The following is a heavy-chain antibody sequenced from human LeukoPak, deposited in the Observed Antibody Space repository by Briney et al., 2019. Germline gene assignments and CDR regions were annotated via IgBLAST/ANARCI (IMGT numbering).Heavy chain of an antibody. Sequence: SETLSPTCTVSGGSISSYYWSWIRQPAGKGLEWIGRIYTSGSTNYNPSLKSRVTMSVDTSKNQFSLKLSSVTAADTAVYYCARDRRVGATTLRWFDPWGQGILVTVSS. D-gene: IGHD1-26*01. CDR1: GGSISSYY. V-gene: IGHV4-4*07. CDR3: ARDRRVGATTLRWFDP. J-gene: IGHJ5*02. CDR2: IYTSGST.